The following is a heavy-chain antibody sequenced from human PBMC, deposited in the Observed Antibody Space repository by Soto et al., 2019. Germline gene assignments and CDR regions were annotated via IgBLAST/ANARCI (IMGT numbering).Heavy chain of an antibody. Sequence: QVQLVQSGAEVKKPGASVKVSCKASGYTFTGYYMHWVRQAPGQGLEWMGWINPNSGGTNYAQKFQGWVTMTRDTSISAAYMELSRLRSDDTAVYYCARYIPGTTHNWFDPWGQGTLVAVSS. D-gene: IGHD1-7*01. CDR1: GYTFTGYY. J-gene: IGHJ5*02. CDR2: INPNSGGT. CDR3: ARYIPGTTHNWFDP. V-gene: IGHV1-2*04.